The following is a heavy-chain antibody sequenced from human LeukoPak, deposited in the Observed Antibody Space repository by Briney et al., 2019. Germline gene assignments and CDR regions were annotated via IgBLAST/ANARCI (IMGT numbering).Heavy chain of an antibody. CDR2: IIPILGIA. D-gene: IGHD4/OR15-4a*01. Sequence: GASVKVSCKASGGTFSSYAISWVRQAPGQGLEWMGRIIPILGIANYAQKLQGRVTMTTDTSTSTAYMGLRSLRSDDTAVYYCARVFMVQEFDYWGQGTLVTVSS. J-gene: IGHJ4*02. V-gene: IGHV1-69*04. CDR3: ARVFMVQEFDY. CDR1: GGTFSSYA.